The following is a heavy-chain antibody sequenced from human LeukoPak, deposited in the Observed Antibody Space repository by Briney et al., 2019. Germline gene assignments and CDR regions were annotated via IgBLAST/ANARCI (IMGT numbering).Heavy chain of an antibody. V-gene: IGHV4-4*07. J-gene: IGHJ3*02. Sequence: SETLSLTCTVSGGSISSYYWSWIRQPAGKGLEWIGRIYTSGSTNYNPSLKSRVTISVDTSKNQFSLKLSSVTAADTAVYYCARDMGDDYYDSSADAFDIWGQGTMVTVSS. D-gene: IGHD3-22*01. CDR1: GGSISSYY. CDR3: ARDMGDDYYDSSADAFDI. CDR2: IYTSGST.